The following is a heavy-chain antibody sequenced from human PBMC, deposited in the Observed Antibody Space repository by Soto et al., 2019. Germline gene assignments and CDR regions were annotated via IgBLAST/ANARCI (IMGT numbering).Heavy chain of an antibody. CDR1: GYTFTNFG. CDR2: ISAYNGNT. Sequence: QVQLVQSGAEVKKPGASVKVSCKTSGYTFTNFGLRWVRQAPGQVLEWMGWISAYNGNTNYAQNFQGRVTMTTDTPTSTAYMELRSLRSDDTAVYYCAGGGTPMDYWGQGTRVTVSS. CDR3: AGGGTPMDY. D-gene: IGHD3-16*01. J-gene: IGHJ4*02. V-gene: IGHV1-18*01.